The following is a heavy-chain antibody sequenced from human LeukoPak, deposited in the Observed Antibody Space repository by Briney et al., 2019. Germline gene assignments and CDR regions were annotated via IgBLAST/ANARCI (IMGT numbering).Heavy chain of an antibody. V-gene: IGHV3-49*04. CDR1: GFTFGDYA. D-gene: IGHD3-16*02. Sequence: PGGSLRLSCEASGFTFGDYAMSWVRQAPGKGLEWVGFIRSKAYGGTTEYAASVKGRFTISRDDSKSIAYLQMNSLKTEDTAVYYCTRDGRVIVESYYFDYWGQGTLVTVSS. CDR3: TRDGRVIVESYYFDY. J-gene: IGHJ4*02. CDR2: IRSKAYGGTT.